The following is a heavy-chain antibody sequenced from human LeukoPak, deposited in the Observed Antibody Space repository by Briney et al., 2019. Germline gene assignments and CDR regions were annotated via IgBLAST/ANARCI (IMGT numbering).Heavy chain of an antibody. J-gene: IGHJ6*03. D-gene: IGHD4-17*01. CDR3: ARSPDYGDYYYYMDV. V-gene: IGHV3-66*02. Sequence: GGSLRLSCAASGFTVSSNYMSWVRQAPGKGLEWVSVIYSGGSTYYPDSVKGRFTISRDNSKNTLYLQMNSLRAEDTAVYYCARSPDYGDYYYYMDVWGKGTTVTVSS. CDR2: IYSGGST. CDR1: GFTVSSNY.